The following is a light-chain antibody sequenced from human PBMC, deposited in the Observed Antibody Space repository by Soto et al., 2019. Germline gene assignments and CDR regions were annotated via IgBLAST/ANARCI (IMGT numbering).Light chain of an antibody. J-gene: IGKJ1*01. CDR2: GES. CDR3: HQDDSSSWT. V-gene: IGKV3-20*01. Sequence: EIVLTQSPGTLSLSPGERATVFCRASQGVDSSYLAWFQQKPGQAPRLLIYGESRRATGVPDRFSGSGSGKDFTLTITRLEPEDFAVYYCHQDDSSSWTFGQGTKVEI. CDR1: QGVDSSY.